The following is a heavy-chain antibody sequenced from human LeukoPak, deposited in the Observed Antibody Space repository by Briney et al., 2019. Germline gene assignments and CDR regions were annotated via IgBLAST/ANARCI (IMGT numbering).Heavy chain of an antibody. V-gene: IGHV4-34*01. CDR2: INHSGST. CDR1: GGSFSGYC. J-gene: IGHJ4*02. Sequence: SETLSLTCAVYGGSFSGYCWSWIRQPPGKGLEWIGEINHSGSTNYNPSLKSRVTISVDTSKNQFSLKLSSVTAADTAVYYCATTALAARRRYFDYWGQGTLVTVSS. CDR3: ATTALAARRRYFDY. D-gene: IGHD6-6*01.